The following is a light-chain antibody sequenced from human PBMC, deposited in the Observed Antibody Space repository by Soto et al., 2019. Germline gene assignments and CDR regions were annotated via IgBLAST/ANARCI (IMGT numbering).Light chain of an antibody. V-gene: IGKV3-15*01. Sequence: EIVMTQSPATLSVSPGERATLSCRASESVSGNLAWYQQKPGQAPRLLIYDTASRATAIPARFSGSGSGTAFTLTISSLQAEDFAVYYCQQYSKWPTFGQGTRLEIK. CDR2: DTA. J-gene: IGKJ5*01. CDR1: ESVSGN. CDR3: QQYSKWPT.